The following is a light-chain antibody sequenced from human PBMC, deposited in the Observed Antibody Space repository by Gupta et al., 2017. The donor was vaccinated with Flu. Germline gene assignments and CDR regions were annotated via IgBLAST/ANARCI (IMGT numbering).Light chain of an antibody. Sequence: QPALTQPASVSGSPGQSITISCTGTSSNIGTYNLVSWYQQLPGKAPKLILYEGSKRPSGVSNRFSGYKSANTAALTISGLQAEDEADYYCCSYAGSSTFVFGTGTKVTVL. CDR3: CSYAGSSTFV. CDR2: EGS. CDR1: SSNIGTYNL. V-gene: IGLV2-23*03. J-gene: IGLJ1*01.